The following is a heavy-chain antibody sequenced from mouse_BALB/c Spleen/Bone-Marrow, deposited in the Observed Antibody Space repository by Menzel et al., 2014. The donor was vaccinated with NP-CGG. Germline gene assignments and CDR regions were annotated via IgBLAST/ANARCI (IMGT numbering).Heavy chain of an antibody. D-gene: IGHD1-1*01. CDR3: ARHITTVVADY. Sequence: VKLVESGGDLVKPGGSLKLSCAASGFTFSSYGMSWVRQTPDKRLEWVATISSGGSYTYYPDSVKGRFTISRDNAKNTLYLQMSSLRSEDTAMYYCARHITTVVADYWGQGTTLTVSS. CDR2: ISSGGSYT. V-gene: IGHV5-6*01. CDR1: GFTFSSYG. J-gene: IGHJ2*01.